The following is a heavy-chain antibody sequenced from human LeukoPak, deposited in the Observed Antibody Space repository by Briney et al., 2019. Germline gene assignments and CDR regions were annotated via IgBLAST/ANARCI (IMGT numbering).Heavy chain of an antibody. J-gene: IGHJ5*02. CDR2: VYYSGKT. CDR3: ARQYSNNWYDDRGWFDP. V-gene: IGHV4-39*01. CDR1: GDSINSRSHY. Sequence: SETLSLTCSVSGDSINSRSHYWGWIRQLPGKGLEWLGTVYYSGKTDYTPSLKSRLAISIDTSKNQFSLNLSSVTAADTAVYYCARQYSNNWYDDRGWFDPWGQGTLVTVSS. D-gene: IGHD6-13*01.